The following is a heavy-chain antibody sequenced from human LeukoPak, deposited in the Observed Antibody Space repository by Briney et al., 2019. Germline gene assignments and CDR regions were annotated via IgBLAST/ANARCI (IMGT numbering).Heavy chain of an antibody. V-gene: IGHV1-2*02. CDR3: ARDDSSSGWYDLFSSLPDY. Sequence: GASVKVSCKASGGTFSSYAISWVRQAPGQGLEWMGWINPNSGGTNYAQKFQGRVTMTRDTSISTAYMELSRLRSDDTAVYYCARDDSSSGWYDLFSSLPDYWGQGTLVTVSS. CDR2: INPNSGGT. D-gene: IGHD6-19*01. CDR1: GGTFSSYA. J-gene: IGHJ4*02.